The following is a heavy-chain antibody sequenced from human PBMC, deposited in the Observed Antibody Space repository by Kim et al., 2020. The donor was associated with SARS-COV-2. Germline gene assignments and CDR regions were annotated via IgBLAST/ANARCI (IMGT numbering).Heavy chain of an antibody. CDR2: IYYSGST. CDR1: GGSISSGGYY. V-gene: IGHV4-31*03. Sequence: SETLSLTCTVSGGSISSGGYYWSWIRQHPGKGLEWIGYIYYSGSTYYNPSLKSRVTISVDTSKNQFSLKLSSVTAADTAVYYCARARVTGDRGYYFDYWGQGTLVTVSS. J-gene: IGHJ4*02. D-gene: IGHD7-27*01. CDR3: ARARVTGDRGYYFDY.